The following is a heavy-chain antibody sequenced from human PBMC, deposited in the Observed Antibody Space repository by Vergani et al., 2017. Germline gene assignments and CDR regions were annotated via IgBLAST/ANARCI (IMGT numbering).Heavy chain of an antibody. Sequence: EVQLLQSEGAVVQPGGSLRVSCVASGFTFSSHAMSWVRQGQGQGLEWVSSIKKTGDSTHYADSVKGRFTISRDNSKNTLYLQMNSLRVEDTAGYYCGRGSHNYNWCQGTLVTVSS. D-gene: IGHD5-24*01. CDR3: GRGSHNYN. CDR1: GFTFSSHA. J-gene: IGHJ4*02. V-gene: IGHV3-23*01. CDR2: IKKTGDST.